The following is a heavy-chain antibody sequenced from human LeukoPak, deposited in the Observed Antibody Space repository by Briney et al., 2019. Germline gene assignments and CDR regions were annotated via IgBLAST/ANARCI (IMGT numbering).Heavy chain of an antibody. CDR2: INHSGSS. J-gene: IGHJ5*02. D-gene: IGHD3-10*01. CDR3: ARGPAMVRGVNWFDP. V-gene: IGHV4-34*01. CDR1: GGSFSGYC. Sequence: PSETLSLTCAVYGGSFSGYCWSWIRQPPGKGLEWIGEINHSGSSNYNPSLKSRVTISVDTSKNQFSLKLSSVTAAGTAVYYCARGPAMVRGVNWFDPWGQGTLVTVSS.